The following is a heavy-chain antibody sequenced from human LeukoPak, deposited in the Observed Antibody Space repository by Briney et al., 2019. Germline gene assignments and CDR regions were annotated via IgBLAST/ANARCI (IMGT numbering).Heavy chain of an antibody. CDR1: GFTFINAW. CDR3: TTDGVGVEGATYDN. V-gene: IGHV3-15*01. Sequence: GGSLRLSCAASGFTFINAWMAWVRQAPGKGLEWVGRIKAKAHGGTVEYAAPVKGRFTISRDDSKNTLYLQMNSLKTEDTAVYYCTTDGVGVEGATYDNWGQGTLVSVSS. CDR2: IKAKAHGGTV. J-gene: IGHJ4*02. D-gene: IGHD1-26*01.